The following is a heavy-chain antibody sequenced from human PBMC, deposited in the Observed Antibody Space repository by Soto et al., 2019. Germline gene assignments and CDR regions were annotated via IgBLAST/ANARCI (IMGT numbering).Heavy chain of an antibody. V-gene: IGHV3-30-3*01. Sequence: QVQLVESEGGVVQPGRSLRLSCAGSGLTFSRYAMYWVRQAPGKGLEWVAVISYDGGNKYYADSVKGRFTISRDNSNNTLYLQMNSLRAEDTAVYYCARGYYDNSGYLFDYWGQGTLVTVSS. CDR3: ARGYYDNSGYLFDY. CDR1: GLTFSRYA. D-gene: IGHD3-22*01. CDR2: ISYDGGNK. J-gene: IGHJ4*02.